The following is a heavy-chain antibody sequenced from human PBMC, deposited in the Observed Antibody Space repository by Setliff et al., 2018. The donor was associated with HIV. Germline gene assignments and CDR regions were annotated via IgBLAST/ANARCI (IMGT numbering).Heavy chain of an antibody. CDR3: ARGHYGA. D-gene: IGHD4-17*01. J-gene: IGHJ4*02. Sequence: GGSLRLSCAASGFTVSSVYMRWVRQAPGKGLEWVSVIYDDGSTYYADSVKGRFTVSRNESKNTLFLQMNSLRVEDTAVYYCARGHYGAWGQGTLVTVSS. V-gene: IGHV3-53*01. CDR2: IYDDGST. CDR1: GFTVSSVY.